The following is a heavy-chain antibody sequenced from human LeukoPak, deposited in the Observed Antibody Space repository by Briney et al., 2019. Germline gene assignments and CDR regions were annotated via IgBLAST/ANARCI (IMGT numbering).Heavy chain of an antibody. J-gene: IGHJ5*02. D-gene: IGHD5-12*01. CDR3: ARLVATSRFDP. V-gene: IGHV4-39*01. CDR1: GGSISSGSYY. CDR2: IYYSGST. Sequence: PSQTLSLTCTVSGGSISSGSYYWSWIRQPPGKGLEWIGSIYYSGSTYYNSSLKSRVTISVDTSKNQFSLKLSSVTAADTAVYYCARLVATSRFDPWGQGTLVTVSS.